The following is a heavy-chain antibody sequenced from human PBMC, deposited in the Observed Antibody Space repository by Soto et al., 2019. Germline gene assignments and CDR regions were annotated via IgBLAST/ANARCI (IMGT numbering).Heavy chain of an antibody. CDR1: GFTFSSYA. J-gene: IGHJ4*02. V-gene: IGHV3-23*01. CDR3: AKEIAAADFLHYFDY. D-gene: IGHD6-13*01. Sequence: GGSLRLSCAASGFTFSSYAMSLVRQAPGKGLEWVSAISGSGGSTYYADSVKGRFTISRDNSKNTLYLQMNSLRAEDTAVYYCAKEIAAADFLHYFDYWGQGTLVTVSS. CDR2: ISGSGGST.